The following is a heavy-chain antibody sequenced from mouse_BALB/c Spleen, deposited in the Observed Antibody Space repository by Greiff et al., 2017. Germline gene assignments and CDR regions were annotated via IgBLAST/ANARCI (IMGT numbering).Heavy chain of an antibody. D-gene: IGHD2-14*01. Sequence: QVQLQQSGAELVRPGPSVKVSCKASGYAFTNYLIEWVKQRPGQGLEWIGVINPGSGGTNYNEKFKGMATLTADKSSSTVYMQLSSLTSDDSAVYFCARSGGYRYDGAMDYWGQGTSVTVSS. J-gene: IGHJ4*01. CDR2: INPGSGGT. V-gene: IGHV1-54*01. CDR3: ARSGGYRYDGAMDY. CDR1: GYAFTNYL.